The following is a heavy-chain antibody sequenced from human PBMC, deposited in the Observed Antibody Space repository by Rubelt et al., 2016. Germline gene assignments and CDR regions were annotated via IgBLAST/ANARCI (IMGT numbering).Heavy chain of an antibody. J-gene: IGHJ3*02. CDR1: GFTVSSNY. V-gene: IGHV4-34*01. CDR2: INHSGST. CDR3: ASQSSSGWYAFDI. D-gene: IGHD6-19*01. Sequence: VQLVESGGGLVQPGGSLRLSCAASGFTVSSNYMSWVRQAPGKGLEWIGEINHSGSTNYTPSLKSRVTRSVATSKNQFSLKLSSVTAADTAVYYCASQSSSGWYAFDIWGQGTMVTVSS.